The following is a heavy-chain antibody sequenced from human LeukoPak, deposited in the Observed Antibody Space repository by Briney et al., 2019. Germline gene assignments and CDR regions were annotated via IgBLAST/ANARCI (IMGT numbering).Heavy chain of an antibody. CDR2: INPNSGGT. J-gene: IGHJ4*02. CDR1: GYTFTGYY. D-gene: IGHD4-23*01. CDR3: ARVRTHGGNGDY. V-gene: IGHV1-2*06. Sequence: ASVKVSCKASGYTFTGYYMHWVRQAPGQGLEWMGRINPNSGGTNYAQKFQGRVTMTRDTPISTAYMELSRLRSDDAAVYYCARVRTHGGNGDYWGQGTLVTVSS.